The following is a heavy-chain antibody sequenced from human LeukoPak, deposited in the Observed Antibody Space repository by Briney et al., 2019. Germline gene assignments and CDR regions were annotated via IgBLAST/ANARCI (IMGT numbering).Heavy chain of an antibody. CDR2: IIPIFGTA. Sequence: SVKVSCKASGGTFSSYAISWVRQAPGQGLEWMGGIIPIFGTANYAQKFQGRVTITADESTSTAYMELSSLRSEDTAVYYCARCDPYYYDSSGYYPFDYWGQGTLVTVSS. J-gene: IGHJ4*02. V-gene: IGHV1-69*13. CDR3: ARCDPYYYDSSGYYPFDY. D-gene: IGHD3-22*01. CDR1: GGTFSSYA.